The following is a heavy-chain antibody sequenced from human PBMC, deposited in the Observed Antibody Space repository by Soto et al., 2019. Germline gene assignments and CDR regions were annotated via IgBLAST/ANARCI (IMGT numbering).Heavy chain of an antibody. Sequence: SETLSLTCTVSGGSISSNGCYWSWIRQHPGKGLECIGYIYYSGSTYYNPSLKSRLTISVDTSKNEFSLKLSSVTAADTAVYYCARDRLAAAGTIDYWGQGTPVTVS. J-gene: IGHJ4*02. CDR1: GGSISSNGCY. D-gene: IGHD6-13*01. CDR2: IYYSGST. CDR3: ARDRLAAAGTIDY. V-gene: IGHV4-31*03.